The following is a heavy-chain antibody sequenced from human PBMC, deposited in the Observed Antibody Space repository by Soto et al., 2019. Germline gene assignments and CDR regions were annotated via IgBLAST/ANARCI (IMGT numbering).Heavy chain of an antibody. D-gene: IGHD6-13*01. V-gene: IGHV1-2*02. J-gene: IGHJ4*02. CDR3: ARERIAAPGTGFYFDY. CDR1: GYTFTGYY. CDR2: INPNSGGT. Sequence: ASVKVSCKASGYTFTGYYMHWVRQAPGQGLEWMGWINPNSGGTNYAQKFQGRVTMTRDTSISTAYMELSRLRSDDTAVYYCARERIAAPGTGFYFDYWGQGTLVTVSS.